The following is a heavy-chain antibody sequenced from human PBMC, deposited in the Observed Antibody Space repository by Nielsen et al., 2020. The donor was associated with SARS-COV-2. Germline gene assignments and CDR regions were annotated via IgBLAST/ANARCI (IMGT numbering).Heavy chain of an antibody. CDR2: IKEDGSEM. D-gene: IGHD5-24*01. V-gene: IGHV3-7*03. J-gene: IGHJ4*02. Sequence: GESLKISCAASGFTLDTYWMHWVRQAPGKGLEWVANIKEDGSEMYYVDSVKGRFTISRDSAKNSLYLQMNSLRAEDTAVYYCAREGRDLPLDYWGQGVLVTVSS. CDR3: AREGRDLPLDY. CDR1: GFTLDTYW.